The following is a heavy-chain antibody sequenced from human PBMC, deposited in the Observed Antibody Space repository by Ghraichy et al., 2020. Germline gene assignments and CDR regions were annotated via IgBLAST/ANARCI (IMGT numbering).Heavy chain of an antibody. CDR2: IYSVGIT. J-gene: IGHJ4*02. CDR1: GFTVGNNY. CDR3: AARIGRPF. V-gene: IGHV3-53*01. Sequence: GGSLRLSCAASGFTVGNNYMTWVRQAPGKGLEWVSVIYSVGITYYADSVRGRFIISRDSSKNTLYLQMNSLRAEDTAVYYCAARIGRPFWGQGTLVTVSA. D-gene: IGHD1-26*01.